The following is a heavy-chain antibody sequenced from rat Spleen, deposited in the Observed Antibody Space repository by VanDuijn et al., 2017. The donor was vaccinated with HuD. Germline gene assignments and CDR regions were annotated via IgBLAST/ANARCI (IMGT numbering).Heavy chain of an antibody. J-gene: IGHJ2*01. CDR2: MRFNGDT. D-gene: IGHD3-1*01. V-gene: IGHV2-63*01. Sequence: QVQLKESGPGLVQPSQTLSLTCTVSGFSLSRHGVIWVRQPPGKGLEWMGRMRFNGDTSYNSSLKSRLSISRDTSKNQVFLEMNSLQTDDTGTYYCTIHPRYWGQGVMVTVSS. CDR1: GFSLSRHG. CDR3: TIHPRY.